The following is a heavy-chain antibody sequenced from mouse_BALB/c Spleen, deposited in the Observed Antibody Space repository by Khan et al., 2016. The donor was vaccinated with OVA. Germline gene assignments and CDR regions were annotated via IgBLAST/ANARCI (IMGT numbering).Heavy chain of an antibody. D-gene: IGHD2-14*01. CDR2: IDPSNSEN. Sequence: QVQLKQSGPELVRPGTSVKVSCKASGYTFTSYWMNWVKQRPGQGLEWVGMIDPSNSENNLNQKFKDKATLSEDKSSNTAYMQLSSLTSEDSAVYYCARSGYAAFAYWGQGTLVTVSA. CDR3: ARSGYAAFAY. CDR1: GYTFTSYW. V-gene: IGHV1-74*01. J-gene: IGHJ3*01.